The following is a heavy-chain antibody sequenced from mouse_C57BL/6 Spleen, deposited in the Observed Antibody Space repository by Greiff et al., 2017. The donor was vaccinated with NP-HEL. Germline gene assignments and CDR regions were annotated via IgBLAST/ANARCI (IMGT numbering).Heavy chain of an antibody. J-gene: IGHJ4*01. Sequence: EVMLVESGGGLVKPGGSLKLSCAASGFTFSDYGMHWVRQAPEKGLEWVAYISSGSSTIYYADTVKGRFTISRDNAKNTLFLQMTSLRSEDTAMYYCARRAVPYAMEDWGQGTSVTVSS. CDR3: ARRAVPYAMED. CDR2: ISSGSSTI. CDR1: GFTFSDYG. D-gene: IGHD3-3*01. V-gene: IGHV5-17*01.